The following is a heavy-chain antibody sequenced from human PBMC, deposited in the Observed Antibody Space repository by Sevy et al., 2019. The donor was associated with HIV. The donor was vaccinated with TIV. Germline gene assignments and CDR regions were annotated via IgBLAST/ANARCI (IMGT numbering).Heavy chain of an antibody. CDR2: IIPIFGTD. Sequence: ASVKVSCKASGGTFSSYAISWVRQAPGQGLEWMGGIIPIFGTDNYAQKFQGRVTITADESTRTAYMELSSLGSEDTAVYYCARDLEGYCSSTSCYAYYYYGMDVWGQGTTVTVSS. J-gene: IGHJ6*02. CDR1: GGTFSSYA. V-gene: IGHV1-69*13. CDR3: ARDLEGYCSSTSCYAYYYYGMDV. D-gene: IGHD2-2*01.